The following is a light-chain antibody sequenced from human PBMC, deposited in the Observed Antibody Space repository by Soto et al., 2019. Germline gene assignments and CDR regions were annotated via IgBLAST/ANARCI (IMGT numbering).Light chain of an antibody. V-gene: IGKV1-39*01. Sequence: DIQMTQSPSSLSASVGDRVTITCRASQSISSYLNWYQQKPGKAPTLLIYAASSLQSGVPSRFSGSGSGTDFTLTISSLQPEDFATYYCQQSYSTPPKWTFGQGTKVEIK. J-gene: IGKJ1*01. CDR3: QQSYSTPPKWT. CDR2: AAS. CDR1: QSISSY.